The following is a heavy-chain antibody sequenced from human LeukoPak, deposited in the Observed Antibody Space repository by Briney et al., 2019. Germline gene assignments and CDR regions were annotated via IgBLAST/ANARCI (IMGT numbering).Heavy chain of an antibody. V-gene: IGHV1-46*01. CDR2: INPSGGST. D-gene: IGHD2-2*01. CDR1: GYTFTSHY. Sequence: ASVKVSCKASGYTFTSHYMHWVRQAPEQGLEWMGIINPSGGSTSYAQKFQGRVTMTRDMSTRTDYTELSSLRYEDTAVYYCARDVSSTSSWWFDPWGQGTLVIVSS. CDR3: ARDVSSTSSWWFDP. J-gene: IGHJ5*02.